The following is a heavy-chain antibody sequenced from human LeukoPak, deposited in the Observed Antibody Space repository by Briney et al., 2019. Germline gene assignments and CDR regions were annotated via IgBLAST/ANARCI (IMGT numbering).Heavy chain of an antibody. CDR3: ARRRGSQRDFDY. Sequence: GASVKVSCKASGYTFTSYDINWVRQATGQGLEWMGIIYPGDSDTRYSPSFQGQVTMSADKSTNTAYLQWSRLKASDTAMYYCARRRGSQRDFDYWGQGTLVTVSS. CDR2: IYPGDSDT. V-gene: IGHV5-51*01. J-gene: IGHJ4*02. D-gene: IGHD2-2*01. CDR1: GYTFTSYD.